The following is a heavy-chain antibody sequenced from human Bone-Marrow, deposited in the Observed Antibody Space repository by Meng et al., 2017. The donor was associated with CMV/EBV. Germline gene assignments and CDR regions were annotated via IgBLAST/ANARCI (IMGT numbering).Heavy chain of an antibody. V-gene: IGHV3-48*03. J-gene: IGHJ3*02. D-gene: IGHD4-17*01. CDR3: AGSYDYDDVPHAFDI. Sequence: GESLKISCAASGFTFSSYEMNWVRQAPGKGLEWVSYISSSGSTIYYADSVKGRFTISRDNAKNSLYLQMNSLRAEDTAVYYCAGSYDYDDVPHAFDIWGQGKMVTVSS. CDR2: ISSSGSTI. CDR1: GFTFSSYE.